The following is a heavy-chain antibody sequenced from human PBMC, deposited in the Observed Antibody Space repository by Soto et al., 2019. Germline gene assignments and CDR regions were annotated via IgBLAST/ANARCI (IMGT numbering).Heavy chain of an antibody. J-gene: IGHJ4*02. CDR1: GYTFTSYG. V-gene: IGHV1-18*01. CDR3: ARAHNDYGDFDDPGLQFDY. D-gene: IGHD4-17*01. CDR2: ISAYNGNT. Sequence: GASVKVSCKASGYTFTSYGISWVRQAPGQGLEWMGWISAYNGNTNYAQKLQGRVTMTTDTSTSTAYMELRSLRSDDTAVYYCARAHNDYGDFDDPGLQFDYWGQGTLVTVSS.